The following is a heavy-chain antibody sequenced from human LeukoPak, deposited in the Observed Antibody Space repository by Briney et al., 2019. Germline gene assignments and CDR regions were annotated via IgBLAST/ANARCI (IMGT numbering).Heavy chain of an antibody. Sequence: SVTVSCKASGGTFSSYAISWVRQAPGQGLEWMGRIIPIFGTANYAQKFQGRVTITADKSTSTAYMELSSLRSEDTAVYYCARSWDSSSWYWDYWGQGTLVTVSS. V-gene: IGHV1-69*06. J-gene: IGHJ4*02. CDR1: GGTFSSYA. D-gene: IGHD6-13*01. CDR2: IIPIFGTA. CDR3: ARSWDSSSWYWDY.